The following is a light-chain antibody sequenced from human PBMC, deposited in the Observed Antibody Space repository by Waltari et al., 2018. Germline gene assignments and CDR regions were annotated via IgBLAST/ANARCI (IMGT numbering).Light chain of an antibody. CDR3: MQSRLWPWT. V-gene: IGKV2-30*01. CDR1: QSLVYTDGNTY. J-gene: IGKJ1*01. CDR2: YVS. Sequence: DVVLAQSPLSLPVTLGQPASISCRSSQSLVYTDGNTYLNWFQQRPGQSPRRLISYVSNRDSGVPDRVSGSGSGTDFTLEISRVEAEDVGVYYCMQSRLWPWTLGQGTTVEIK.